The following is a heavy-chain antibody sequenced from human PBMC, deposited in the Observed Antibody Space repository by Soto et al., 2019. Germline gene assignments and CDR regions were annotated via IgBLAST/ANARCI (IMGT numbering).Heavy chain of an antibody. J-gene: IGHJ4*02. CDR3: ASFWSGSIDTYYFDY. D-gene: IGHD3-3*01. CDR1: GGSISSSNW. CDR2: IYHSGST. V-gene: IGHV4-4*02. Sequence: SETLSLTCAVSGGSISSSNWWSWVRQPPGKGLEWIGEIYHSGSTNYNPSLKSRVTISVDKSKNQFSLKLSSVTAADTAVYYCASFWSGSIDTYYFDYWGQGTLVTVSS.